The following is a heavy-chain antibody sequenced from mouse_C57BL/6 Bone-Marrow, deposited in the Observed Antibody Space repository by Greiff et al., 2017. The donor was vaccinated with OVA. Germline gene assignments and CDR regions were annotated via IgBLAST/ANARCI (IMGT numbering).Heavy chain of an antibody. CDR3: TSFCDYYLFAY. V-gene: IGHV1-15*01. Sequence: VQLQQSGAELVRPGASVTLSCKASGYTFTDYEMHWVKQTPVHGLEWIGAIDPETGGTAYNQKFKGKAILTADKSSSTAYMELRSLTSEDSAVYYCTSFCDYYLFAYWGQGTLVTVSA. CDR1: GYTFTDYE. D-gene: IGHD1-1*01. J-gene: IGHJ3*01. CDR2: IDPETGGT.